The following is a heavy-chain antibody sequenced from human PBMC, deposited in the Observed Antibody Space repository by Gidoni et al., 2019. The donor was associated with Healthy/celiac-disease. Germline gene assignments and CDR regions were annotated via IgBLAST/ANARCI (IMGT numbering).Heavy chain of an antibody. CDR1: GGSISSYY. D-gene: IGHD1-26*01. J-gene: IGHJ3*02. Sequence: QVQLQESGPGLVKPSETLSLTCTVSGGSISSYYWSWIRQPPGKGLEWIGYIYYSGSTNYNPSLKSRVNISVDTSKNQFSLKLSSVTAADTAVYYCARGATPDWFAFDIWGQGTMVTVSS. CDR3: ARGATPDWFAFDI. CDR2: IYYSGST. V-gene: IGHV4-59*01.